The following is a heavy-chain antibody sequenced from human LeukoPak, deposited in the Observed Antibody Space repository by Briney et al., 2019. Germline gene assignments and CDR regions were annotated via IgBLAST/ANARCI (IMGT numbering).Heavy chain of an antibody. CDR1: GGSFSGYY. Sequence: SETLSLTCAVYGGSFSGYYWSWIRQPPGKGLEWIGEINHSGSTNYNPSLKSRVTILVDTSKNQFSLKLSSVTAADTAVYYCARARYDYVWGSYRSANWFDPWGQGTLVTVSS. J-gene: IGHJ5*02. D-gene: IGHD3-16*02. CDR3: ARARYDYVWGSYRSANWFDP. CDR2: INHSGST. V-gene: IGHV4-34*01.